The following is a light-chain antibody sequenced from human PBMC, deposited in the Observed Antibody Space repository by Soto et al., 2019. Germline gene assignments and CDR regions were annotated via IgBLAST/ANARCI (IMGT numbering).Light chain of an antibody. J-gene: IGKJ2*01. V-gene: IGKV1-12*01. CDR3: QQAKSLPYT. Sequence: DIQMTQSPSSVSGAVGDRVSITCRASQDIDRWLAWYQQRPGKAPKLLIYGGFNLQSGVPSRFSGSGSGTDYTLTISNLQPEDFATYSCQQAKSLPYTFGQGTKLEIK. CDR1: QDIDRW. CDR2: GGF.